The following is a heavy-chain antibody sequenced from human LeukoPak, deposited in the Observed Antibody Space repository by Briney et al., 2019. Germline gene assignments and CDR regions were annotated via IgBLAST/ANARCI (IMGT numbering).Heavy chain of an antibody. CDR1: GFTVSSNY. CDR2: IYSGGST. CDR3: ARDLYGAERGY. D-gene: IGHD4-17*01. J-gene: IGHJ4*02. Sequence: GGSLRLSCAASGFTVSSNYMSWVCQAPGKGLEWVSVIYSGGSTYYADSVKGRFTISRDNSKNTLYLQMNSLRAEDTAVYYCARDLYGAERGYWGQGTLVTVSS. V-gene: IGHV3-53*01.